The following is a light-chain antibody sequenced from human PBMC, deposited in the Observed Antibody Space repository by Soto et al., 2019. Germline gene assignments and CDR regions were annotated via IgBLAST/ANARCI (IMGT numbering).Light chain of an antibody. V-gene: IGLV1-40*01. CDR3: QSYDSSLSGGV. J-gene: IGLJ3*02. CDR1: SSNIGAGYD. Sequence: QSVLTQPPSVSGAPGQRVTISCTGSSSNIGAGYDVHWYQQLPGTAPKLLLFGNNNRPSGVPDRFSGSKSATSASLAITGLQAEDEADYYCQSYDSSLSGGVFGGGTKLTVL. CDR2: GNN.